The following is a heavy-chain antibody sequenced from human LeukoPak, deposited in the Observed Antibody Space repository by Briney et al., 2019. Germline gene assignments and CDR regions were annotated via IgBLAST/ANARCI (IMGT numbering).Heavy chain of an antibody. CDR2: LYYSGST. J-gene: IGHJ4*02. CDR1: GGSISSGDYY. Sequence: SETLSLTCTVSGGSISSGDYYWSWIRQPPGKGLECIGFLYYSGSTYYNPSLKSRVTISVDTSKNRFSLKLSSVTAADTAVYYCARAGGSLEALIDYWGQGTLVTVSS. V-gene: IGHV4-30-4*01. CDR3: ARAGGSLEALIDY. D-gene: IGHD2-15*01.